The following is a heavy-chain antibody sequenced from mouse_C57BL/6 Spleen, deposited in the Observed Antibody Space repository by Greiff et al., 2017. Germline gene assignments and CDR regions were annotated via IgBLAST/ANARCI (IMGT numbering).Heavy chain of an antibody. CDR2: INPNYGAT. Sequence: VQLKQSGPELVKPGASVKISCTASGYSFTDYNMNWVKQSTGKSLEWIGVINPNYGATRYNQKFQGKATLTVDQSSSTAYMQLNSLTSEDSAVDDCARYRNDRAMDYWGQGTSVTVSS. V-gene: IGHV1-39*01. J-gene: IGHJ4*01. CDR3: ARYRNDRAMDY. D-gene: IGHD2-14*01. CDR1: GYSFTDYN.